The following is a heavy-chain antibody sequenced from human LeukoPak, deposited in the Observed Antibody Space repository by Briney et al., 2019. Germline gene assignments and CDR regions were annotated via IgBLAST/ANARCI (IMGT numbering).Heavy chain of an antibody. J-gene: IGHJ6*02. D-gene: IGHD3-10*01. CDR3: ARALSYGSGIDYYGMDV. CDR1: GGSISSGGYY. CDR2: IYHSGST. Sequence: SETLSLTCTVSGGSISSGGYYWSWIRQHPGKGLEWIGYIYHSGSTYYNPSLKSRVTISVDTSKNQFSLKLSSVTAADTAVYYCARALSYGSGIDYYGMDVWGQGTTVTVSS. V-gene: IGHV4-31*03.